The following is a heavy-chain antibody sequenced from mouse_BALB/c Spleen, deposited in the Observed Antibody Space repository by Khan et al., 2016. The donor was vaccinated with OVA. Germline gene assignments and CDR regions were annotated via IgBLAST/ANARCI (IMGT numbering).Heavy chain of an antibody. D-gene: IGHD2-2*01. CDR1: GFNIKDTY. Sequence: IQLVQSGAELVKPGASVKLSCTGSGFNIKDTYMHWVKQRPGQGLEWIGIIDPANGTTKYDPKFQGKATMTSDKSSSTAYLQLSSLTSEDTAVYYCARVEGYEVWFAYWGQGTLVTVSA. V-gene: IGHV14-3*02. CDR2: IDPANGTT. CDR3: ARVEGYEVWFAY. J-gene: IGHJ3*01.